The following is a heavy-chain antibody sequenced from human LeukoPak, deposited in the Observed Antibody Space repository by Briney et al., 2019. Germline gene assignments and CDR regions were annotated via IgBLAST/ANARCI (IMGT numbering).Heavy chain of an antibody. CDR1: GGSFSGYY. Sequence: SETLSLTCAVYGGSFSGYYWSWIRQPPGKGLEWIGEINHSGSTNYNPSLKSRVTISVDTSKSQFSLKLSSVTAADTAVYYCARKRYCSSTSCYRGAFDIWGQGTMVTVSS. J-gene: IGHJ3*02. CDR3: ARKRYCSSTSCYRGAFDI. V-gene: IGHV4-34*01. D-gene: IGHD2-2*02. CDR2: INHSGST.